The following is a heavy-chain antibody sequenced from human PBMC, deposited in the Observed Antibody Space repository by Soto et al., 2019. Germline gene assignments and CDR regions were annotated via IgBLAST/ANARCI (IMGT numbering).Heavy chain of an antibody. CDR3: AKDRHHYDSSGYYYHYYYYGMDV. Sequence: GGSLRLSCAASGFSFSNYGMHWVRQAPGKGLEWVAVISYDGTYQDYADSVKGRFTISRDNSKNTLSLQMNSLRGEDTAVYYCAKDRHHYDSSGYYYHYYYYGMDVWGQGTTVTVSS. J-gene: IGHJ6*02. CDR2: ISYDGTYQ. D-gene: IGHD3-22*01. CDR1: GFSFSNYG. V-gene: IGHV3-30*18.